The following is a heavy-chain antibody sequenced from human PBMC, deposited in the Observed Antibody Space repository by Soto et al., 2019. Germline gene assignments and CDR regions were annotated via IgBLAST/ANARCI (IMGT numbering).Heavy chain of an antibody. CDR3: AKLRYFDWSSYNWFEY. Sequence: PGGSLRLSCAASGFAVSSNYMTWVRQAPGKGLEWVSVIHSGATTSYADSVKGRFTVSRDNSKNTLYLQMNSLRVEDTAVYYCAKLRYFDWSSYNWFEYWGQGTPVTVSS. D-gene: IGHD3-9*01. CDR2: IHSGATT. V-gene: IGHV3-53*01. J-gene: IGHJ5*01. CDR1: GFAVSSNY.